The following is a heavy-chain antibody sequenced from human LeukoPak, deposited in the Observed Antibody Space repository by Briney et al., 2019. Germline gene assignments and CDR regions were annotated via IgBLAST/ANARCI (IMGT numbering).Heavy chain of an antibody. CDR1: GGSISSSNW. CDR2: IYHSGST. J-gene: IGHJ4*02. D-gene: IGHD3-22*01. Sequence: PSETLSLTCAVSGGSISSSNWWSWVRQPPGKGLEWIGEIYHSGSTNYNPSLKSRVTISVDTSKKQFSLKLSSVTAADTAVYYCARHMFDSSGYYVFDYWGQGTLVTVSS. CDR3: ARHMFDSSGYYVFDY. V-gene: IGHV4-4*02.